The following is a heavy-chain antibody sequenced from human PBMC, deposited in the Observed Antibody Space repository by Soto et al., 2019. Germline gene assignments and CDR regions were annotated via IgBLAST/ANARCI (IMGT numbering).Heavy chain of an antibody. CDR2: ISYDGNNK. Sequence: VGSLGLSCAASGFTFSSYAMHWVRQAPGKGLEWVTVISYDGNNKYYADSVEGRFTISRDNSKNTLYLQMNSLRTEDTAVYYCAREGWSIAAPNYYGMDVWGQGTTVTVSS. J-gene: IGHJ6*02. D-gene: IGHD6-6*01. CDR1: GFTFSSYA. V-gene: IGHV3-30-3*01. CDR3: AREGWSIAAPNYYGMDV.